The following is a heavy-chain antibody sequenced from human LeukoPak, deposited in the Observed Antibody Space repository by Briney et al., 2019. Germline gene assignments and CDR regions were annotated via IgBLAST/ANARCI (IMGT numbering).Heavy chain of an antibody. CDR3: ARHLSGVTGYTYGRGIDY. V-gene: IGHV3-11*04. CDR2: ISSSGSNI. D-gene: IGHD5-18*01. J-gene: IGHJ4*02. Sequence: SGGSLRLSCAASGFIFSDYYMSWIRQAPGKGLEWVSYISSSGSNIYYADSVKGRFTMSRDNAKKSLYLQMNSLRAEDTAVYYCARHLSGVTGYTYGRGIDYWGQGTLVTVSS. CDR1: GFIFSDYY.